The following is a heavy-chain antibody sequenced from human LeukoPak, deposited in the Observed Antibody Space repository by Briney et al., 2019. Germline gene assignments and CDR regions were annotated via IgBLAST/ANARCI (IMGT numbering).Heavy chain of an antibody. Sequence: GESLKISCKGSGYSFTRYSIAWVRQMSGKGLEWMGIIYPGDGDSDTRYSPSFQGQVTISVDESITTAYLQWRSLKASDTAMYYCARVGPYYYDSGGYYGPQYYFDYWGQGTLVTVTS. CDR1: GYSFTRYS. CDR2: IYPGDGDSDT. CDR3: ARVGPYYYDSGGYYGPQYYFDY. J-gene: IGHJ4*02. D-gene: IGHD3-22*01. V-gene: IGHV5-51*01.